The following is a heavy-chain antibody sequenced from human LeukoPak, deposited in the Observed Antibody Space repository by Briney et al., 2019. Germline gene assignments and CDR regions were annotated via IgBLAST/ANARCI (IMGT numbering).Heavy chain of an antibody. CDR1: GTSITSGSYF. CDR3: ARAREFYSDSNAYEV. Sequence: SQTLSLTCTISGTSITSGSYFWSWIRQPAGNEPEWLGLIYSSGRTNYNPSLKSRVTFSVDTSKNQFSLKLRSVTAADTAVYYCARAREFYSDSNAYEVWGQGTRVTVSS. D-gene: IGHD3-22*01. V-gene: IGHV4-61*02. CDR2: IYSSGRT. J-gene: IGHJ3*01.